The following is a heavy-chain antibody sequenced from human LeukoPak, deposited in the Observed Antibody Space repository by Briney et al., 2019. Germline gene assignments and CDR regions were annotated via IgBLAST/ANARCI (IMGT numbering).Heavy chain of an antibody. D-gene: IGHD3-10*01. CDR2: ISAYNGNT. CDR3: ARDPYGSGSYLGAFDI. V-gene: IGHV1-18*01. Sequence: ASVKVSCKASGYTFTSYGISWMRQAPGQGLEWMGWISAYNGNTNYAQKLQGRVTMTTDTSTSTAYMELRSLRSDDTAVYYCARDPYGSGSYLGAFDIWGQGTMVTVSS. CDR1: GYTFTSYG. J-gene: IGHJ3*02.